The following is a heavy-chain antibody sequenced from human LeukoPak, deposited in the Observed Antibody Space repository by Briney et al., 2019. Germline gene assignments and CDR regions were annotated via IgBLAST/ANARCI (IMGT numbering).Heavy chain of an antibody. J-gene: IGHJ3*02. Sequence: GGSLRLSCAASGFTFSSYVMHWVRQAPGKGLEWVAIISYDGSNEYYADTVKGRFTISRDNSKNTLYLQMNSLRAADTAVYYCARGYSESSGWYHLVRAFDIWGQGTMVTVSS. CDR1: GFTFSSYV. V-gene: IGHV3-30*04. CDR2: ISYDGSNE. D-gene: IGHD6-19*01. CDR3: ARGYSESSGWYHLVRAFDI.